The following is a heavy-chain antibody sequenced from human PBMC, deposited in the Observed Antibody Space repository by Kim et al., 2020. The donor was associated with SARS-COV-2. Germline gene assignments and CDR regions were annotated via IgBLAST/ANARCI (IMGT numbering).Heavy chain of an antibody. Sequence: YAQKFQGRVTITADKSTSTAYMGLSSLRSEDTAVYYCARERARITSPFDPWGQGTLVTVSS. J-gene: IGHJ5*02. CDR3: ARERARITSPFDP. D-gene: IGHD1-20*01. V-gene: IGHV1-69*04.